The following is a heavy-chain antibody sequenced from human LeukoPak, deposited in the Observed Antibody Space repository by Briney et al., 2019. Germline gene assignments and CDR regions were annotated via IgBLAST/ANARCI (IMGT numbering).Heavy chain of an antibody. V-gene: IGHV4-59*08. D-gene: IGHD6-19*01. J-gene: IGHJ3*02. CDR3: ARPRSSGWYLDAFDI. Sequence: SETLSLTCTVSGGSISSYYWSWIRQPPGKGLEWSGYIYYSGSTKYNPSLKSRVTISVDTSKNQFSLKLSSVTAADTAVYYCARPRSSGWYLDAFDIWGQGTMVTVSS. CDR2: IYYSGST. CDR1: GGSISSYY.